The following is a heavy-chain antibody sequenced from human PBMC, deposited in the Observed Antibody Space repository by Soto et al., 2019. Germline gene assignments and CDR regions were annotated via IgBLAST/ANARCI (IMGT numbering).Heavy chain of an antibody. Sequence: SETLSLTCTVSGGSISSGGYYWSWIRQHPGKGLECIGYIYYSGSTYYNPSLKSRVTISVDTSKNQFSLKLSSVTAADTAVYYCARDQPRGYIYGYYPHEYGMDVWGQGTTVTVSS. J-gene: IGHJ6*02. CDR2: IYYSGST. CDR3: ARDQPRGYIYGYYPHEYGMDV. V-gene: IGHV4-31*03. D-gene: IGHD5-18*01. CDR1: GGSISSGGYY.